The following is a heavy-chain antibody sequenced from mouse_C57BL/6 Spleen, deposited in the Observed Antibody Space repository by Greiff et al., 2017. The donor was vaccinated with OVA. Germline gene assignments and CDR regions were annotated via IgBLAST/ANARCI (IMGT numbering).Heavy chain of an antibody. CDR1: GYTFTDYN. CDR2: INPNNGGT. Sequence: EVQLQQSGPELVKPGASVKIPCKASGYTFTDYNMDWVKQSHGKSLEWIGDINPNNGGTIYNQKFKGKATLTVDKSSSTAYMELRSLTSEDTAVYYCARVDGSSLWYFDVWGTGTTVTVSS. J-gene: IGHJ1*03. D-gene: IGHD1-1*01. CDR3: ARVDGSSLWYFDV. V-gene: IGHV1-18*01.